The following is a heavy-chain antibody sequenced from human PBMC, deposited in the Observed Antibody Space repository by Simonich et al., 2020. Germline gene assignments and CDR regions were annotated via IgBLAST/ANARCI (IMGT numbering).Heavy chain of an antibody. CDR2: ISSSSSYI. D-gene: IGHD6-19*01. CDR3: ARWIAVAGTGAYGMDV. CDR1: GFTFSSYS. J-gene: IGHJ6*02. Sequence: EVQLVESGGGLVKPGGSLRLSCAASGFTFSSYSMNWVRQAPGKGLEWVSSISSSSSYIYYEEAVKGRFTISRDNAKNSLYLQMNSLRAEDTAVYYCARWIAVAGTGAYGMDVWGQGTTVTVSS. V-gene: IGHV3-21*01.